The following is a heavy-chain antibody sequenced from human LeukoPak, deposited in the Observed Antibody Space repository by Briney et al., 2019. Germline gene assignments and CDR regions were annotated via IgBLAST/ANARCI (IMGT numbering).Heavy chain of an antibody. CDR3: ARSYSSSSNFDY. CDR1: GYPFTSYG. CDR2: ISAYTGNT. V-gene: IGHV1-18*01. D-gene: IGHD6-6*01. J-gene: IGHJ4*02. Sequence: GASVKVSCKASGYPFTSYGITWVRQAPGQGPEWMGWISAYTGNTNYAQKFQGRVSMTTGTSTTTAYMELRSLRSDDTAVCYCARSYSSSSNFDYWGQGTLVTVSS.